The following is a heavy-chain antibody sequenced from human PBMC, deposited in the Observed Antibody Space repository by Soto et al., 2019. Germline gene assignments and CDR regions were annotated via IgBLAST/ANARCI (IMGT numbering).Heavy chain of an antibody. CDR3: AKGRRGIVVVDFHY. V-gene: IGHV3-23*01. CDR1: GFTFSSYS. Sequence: PGGSLRLSCAASGFTFSSYSMNWVRQAPGKGLEWVSSISGSGGSTYYADSVKGRFTISRDNSKNTLYLQMNSLRAEDTAVYYCAKGRRGIVVVDFHYWGQGTLVTVSS. CDR2: ISGSGGST. D-gene: IGHD3-22*01. J-gene: IGHJ4*02.